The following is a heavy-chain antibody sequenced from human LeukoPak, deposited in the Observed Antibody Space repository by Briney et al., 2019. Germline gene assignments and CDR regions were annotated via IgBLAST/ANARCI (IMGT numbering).Heavy chain of an antibody. CDR1: GYTFTSYG. CDR3: AGVRDGNWFDP. CDR2: ISAYNGNT. V-gene: IGHV1-18*04. Sequence: GASVKVSCKASGYTFTSYGISWVRQAPGQGLEWMGWISAYNGNTNYAQKLQGRVTSTSTAYMELSSLRSEDTAVYYCAGVRDGNWFDPWGQGTLVTVSS. D-gene: IGHD5-24*01. J-gene: IGHJ5*02.